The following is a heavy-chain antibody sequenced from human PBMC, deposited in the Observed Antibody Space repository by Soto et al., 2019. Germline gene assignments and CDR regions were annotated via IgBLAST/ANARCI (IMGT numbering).Heavy chain of an antibody. CDR1: GFTFNSYS. CDR2: ISSSSSTI. D-gene: IGHD3-10*01. V-gene: IGHV3-48*02. J-gene: IGHJ1*01. Sequence: EVQLVECGGGLVQPGGSLRLSCAASGFTFNSYSMNWVRQAPGKGLEWVSYISSSSSTIYYADSVKGRFTISRDNAKNSLYLPMNSLRDEDTAVYYCARAGYYGSGILLWGPRTLVTVSS. CDR3: ARAGYYGSGILL.